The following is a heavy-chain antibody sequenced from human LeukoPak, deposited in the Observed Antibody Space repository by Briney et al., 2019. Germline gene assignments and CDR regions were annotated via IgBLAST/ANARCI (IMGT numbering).Heavy chain of an antibody. D-gene: IGHD3-9*01. CDR2: ISSSSSYI. Sequence: GGSLRLSCAASGFTFSSYWMSWVRQAPGMGLEWVSSISSSSSYIYHADSVKGRFTISRDNAKNSLYLQMNSLRAEDTAVYYCARSFWLVSAFDIWGQGTMVTVSS. J-gene: IGHJ3*02. CDR3: ARSFWLVSAFDI. V-gene: IGHV3-21*01. CDR1: GFTFSSYW.